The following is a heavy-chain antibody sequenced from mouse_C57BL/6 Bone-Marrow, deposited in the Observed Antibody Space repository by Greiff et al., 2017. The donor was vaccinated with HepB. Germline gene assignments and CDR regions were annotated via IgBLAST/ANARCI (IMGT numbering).Heavy chain of an antibody. J-gene: IGHJ2*01. CDR1: GFNIKDDY. Sequence: DVQLQESGAELVRPGASVKLSCTASGFNIKDDYMHWVKQRPEQGLEWIGWIDPENGDTEYASKFQGKATITADTSSNTAYLQLSSLTSEDTAVYYCTATGVADFDYWGQGTTLTVSS. D-gene: IGHD1-1*02. CDR3: TATGVADFDY. V-gene: IGHV14-4*01. CDR2: IDPENGDT.